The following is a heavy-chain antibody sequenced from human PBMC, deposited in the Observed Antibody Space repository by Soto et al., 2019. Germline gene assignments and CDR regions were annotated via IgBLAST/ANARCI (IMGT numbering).Heavy chain of an antibody. D-gene: IGHD6-19*01. Sequence: QLQLQESGPGLVEPSETLSLTCSVSGGSISSSSYYWGWLRQPPVKGLEWVGSIYYSGNTYYNASLKSRVTISVDTSKNQFSLNLSSVTAADTAVYYCARILWSSGWSRFDPWGQGTLVIVSS. CDR3: ARILWSSGWSRFDP. J-gene: IGHJ5*02. V-gene: IGHV4-39*01. CDR2: IYYSGNT. CDR1: GGSISSSSYY.